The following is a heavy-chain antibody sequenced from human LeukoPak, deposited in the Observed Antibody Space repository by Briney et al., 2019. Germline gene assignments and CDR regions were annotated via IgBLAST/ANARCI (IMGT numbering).Heavy chain of an antibody. V-gene: IGHV3-7*01. Sequence: GGSLRLSCAASGFTFSNSWMGWVRQAPGKGLEWVANIKLDGSQKYYVDSVKGRFTISRDNAKNSLYLQMNSLRAEDTAVYYCARDSYGLHDWGQGTLVTVSS. CDR2: IKLDGSQK. J-gene: IGHJ4*02. CDR1: GFTFSNSW. CDR3: ARDSYGLHD. D-gene: IGHD3/OR15-3a*01.